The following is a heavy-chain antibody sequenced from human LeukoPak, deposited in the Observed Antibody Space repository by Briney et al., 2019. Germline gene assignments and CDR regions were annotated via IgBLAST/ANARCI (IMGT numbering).Heavy chain of an antibody. CDR3: ARESDPWLYASSSPDY. D-gene: IGHD6-6*01. V-gene: IGHV3-74*01. J-gene: IGHJ4*01. Sequence: GGSLTLSCAASGFGFSNFWMHWVRQAPGKGLVWVSRIKTDGTTTVYADSVKGRFTISRDNAKNTLYLQMNSLRAEDTAVYFCARESDPWLYASSSPDYWGQGTPVTVSP. CDR1: GFGFSNFW. CDR2: IKTDGTTT.